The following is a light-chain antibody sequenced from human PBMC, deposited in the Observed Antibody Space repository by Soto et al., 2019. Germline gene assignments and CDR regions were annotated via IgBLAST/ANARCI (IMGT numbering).Light chain of an antibody. CDR1: SSDAGAYNY. CDR2: DVS. Sequence: QSALTQPASVSGSPGQSITISCTGTSSDAGAYNYVSWYQQHPGKAPKLMIYDVSNRPSGVSNRFSGSKSGNTASLTISGLQAEDEADYYCSSYTSSSTYVFGTGTKVTVL. J-gene: IGLJ1*01. V-gene: IGLV2-14*01. CDR3: SSYTSSSTYV.